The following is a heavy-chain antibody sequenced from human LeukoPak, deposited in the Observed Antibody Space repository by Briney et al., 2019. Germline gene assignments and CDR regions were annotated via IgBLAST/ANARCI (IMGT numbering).Heavy chain of an antibody. CDR1: GGSISSSSYY. D-gene: IGHD6-19*01. Sequence: PSETLSLTRTVSGGSISSSSYYWGWMRQPPGKGLEWTGSIYYSGSTYYNPSLKSRVTISVDTSKNQFSLKLSSVTAADTAVYYCASPRMSVADTGAIDYWGQGTLVTVSS. CDR2: IYYSGST. CDR3: ASPRMSVADTGAIDY. J-gene: IGHJ4*02. V-gene: IGHV4-39*01.